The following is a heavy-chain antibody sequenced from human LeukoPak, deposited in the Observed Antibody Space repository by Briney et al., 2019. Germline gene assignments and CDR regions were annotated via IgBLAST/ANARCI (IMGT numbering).Heavy chain of an antibody. V-gene: IGHV4-59*12. J-gene: IGHJ4*02. CDR1: SGSISNYY. Sequence: SETLSLTCTVSSGSISNYYWSWFRQPPGKGPEWIGYIFYTGNTNYSPSLEGRVTISVDMSKNQFSLKLSSVTAADTAVYYCARGRDYLGSGHYFDYWGQGTLVTVSS. D-gene: IGHD4-11*01. CDR2: IFYTGNT. CDR3: ARGRDYLGSGHYFDY.